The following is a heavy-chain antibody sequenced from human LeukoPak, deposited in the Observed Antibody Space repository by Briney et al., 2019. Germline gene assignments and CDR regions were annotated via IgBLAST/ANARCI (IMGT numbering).Heavy chain of an antibody. CDR1: GFMFSSNW. CDR3: AKEGRSLQTY. D-gene: IGHD5-24*01. CDR2: IKEDGTE. V-gene: IGHV3-7*03. Sequence: GGSLRLSCAASGFMFSSNWMSWVRLAPGKGLEWVANIKEDGTETYVDSVKGRFTISRDNAKSSLYLQMNSLRVEDTAVYYCAKEGRSLQTYWGQGTLVTVSS. J-gene: IGHJ4*02.